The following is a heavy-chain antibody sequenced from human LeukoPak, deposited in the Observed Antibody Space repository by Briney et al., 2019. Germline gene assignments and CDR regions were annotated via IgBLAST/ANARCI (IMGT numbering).Heavy chain of an antibody. J-gene: IGHJ1*01. D-gene: IGHD1-26*01. Sequence: GGSLRLSCVASGFTLSSYAMSWVRQAPGKGLQWVSSLGISGDYTWYAGSVKGRFTISRDNAKNSLYLQMNSLRAEDTALYYCAKDSHFLSGSYNFEYFQHWGQGTLVTVSS. CDR3: AKDSHFLSGSYNFEYFQH. CDR1: GFTLSSYA. CDR2: LGISGDYT. V-gene: IGHV3-23*01.